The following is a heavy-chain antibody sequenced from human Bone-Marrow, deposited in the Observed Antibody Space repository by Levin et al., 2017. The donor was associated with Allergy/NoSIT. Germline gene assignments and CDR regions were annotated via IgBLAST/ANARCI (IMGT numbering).Heavy chain of an antibody. Sequence: LRLSCTVSGASISGGGYHWSWIRQHAGKGLEWIGYIYYSGSTYYNPSLKSRVMISVDTSKNQFSPKVSSTTAADTAVYYCAREDGSTFDSWGQGTLVTVSS. D-gene: IGHD2-2*03. CDR2: IYYSGST. CDR1: GASISGGGYH. V-gene: IGHV4-31*03. J-gene: IGHJ4*02. CDR3: AREDGSTFDS.